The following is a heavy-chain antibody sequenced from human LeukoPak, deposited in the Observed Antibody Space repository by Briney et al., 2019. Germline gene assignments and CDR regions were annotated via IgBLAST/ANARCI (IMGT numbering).Heavy chain of an antibody. V-gene: IGHV4-31*03. CDR2: IYYSGST. J-gene: IGHJ3*02. CDR1: GGSISNGDHY. D-gene: IGHD2-21*02. Sequence: SEPLSLTCTVSGGSISNGDHYWRWLRQHPGEGLEWIGHIYYSGSTYYNPSLKSRGIISVETSKNQFSLKLSSVTAADTAVYYCARVHSYCGGDCPVTDAFDIWGQGTMVTVSS. CDR3: ARVHSYCGGDCPVTDAFDI.